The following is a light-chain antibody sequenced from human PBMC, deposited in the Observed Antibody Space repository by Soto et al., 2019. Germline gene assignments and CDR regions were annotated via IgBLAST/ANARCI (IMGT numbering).Light chain of an antibody. CDR2: WAS. CDR1: QSVLYSSNNKNY. J-gene: IGKJ1*01. V-gene: IGKV4-1*01. CDR3: QQYFRPGT. Sequence: DIVMTQSPDSLAVSLGERATINCKSSQSVLYSSNNKNYLAWYQQKPGQPPKLLIYWASTRESGVPDRFSGSGSGTDFTLTISSLQAEDVAGYSCQQYFRPGTFGQGTKVEIK.